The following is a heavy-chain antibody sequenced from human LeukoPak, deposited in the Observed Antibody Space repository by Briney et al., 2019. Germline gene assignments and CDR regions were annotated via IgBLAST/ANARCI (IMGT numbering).Heavy chain of an antibody. CDR2: ISGSGLNM. V-gene: IGHV3-48*04. D-gene: IGHD5-18*01. CDR1: GFTFSGYS. Sequence: GGSLRLSCVASGFTFSGYSMNWVRQAPGQGLEWVSYISGSGLNMYYADSVKGRFTISRDNTKNSLFLEMKSLRADDTAVYYCARSKEYTYGPPLLDYWGQGVLVTVSS. CDR3: ARSKEYTYGPPLLDY. J-gene: IGHJ4*02.